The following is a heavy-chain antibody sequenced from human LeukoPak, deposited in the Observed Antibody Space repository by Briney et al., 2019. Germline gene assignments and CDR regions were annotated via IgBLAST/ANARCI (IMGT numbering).Heavy chain of an antibody. CDR3: ARGSGSTSSSWRTYLDHWFDP. CDR1: GYTFTSYG. CDR2: ISAYNGNT. J-gene: IGHJ5*02. Sequence: ASVKVSCKASGYTFTSYGISWVRQAPGQGLEWMGWISAYNGNTEYAQNLRGRVSMTTDTSTSTAYMELRSLRSDDTAIYYCARGSGSTSSSWRTYLDHWFDPWGQGTLVTVSS. V-gene: IGHV1-18*01. D-gene: IGHD6-13*01.